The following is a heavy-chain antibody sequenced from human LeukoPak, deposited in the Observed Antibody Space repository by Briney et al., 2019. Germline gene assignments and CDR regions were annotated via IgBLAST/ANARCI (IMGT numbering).Heavy chain of an antibody. D-gene: IGHD6-13*01. J-gene: IGHJ3*02. CDR3: ARDGIAAAAFDI. CDR1: GFTFSSYS. CDR2: ISSSSSYI. Sequence: GGSLRLSCAASGFTFSSYSMNWVRQAPGKGLEWVSSISSSSSYIYYADSVKGRFTISRDNAKNSLYLQMNSLRAEDTAAYYCARDGIAAAAFDIWGQGTMVTVSS. V-gene: IGHV3-21*01.